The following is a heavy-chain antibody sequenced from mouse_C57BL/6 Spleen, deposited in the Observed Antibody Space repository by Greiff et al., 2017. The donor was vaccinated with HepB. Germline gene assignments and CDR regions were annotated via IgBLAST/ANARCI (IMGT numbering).Heavy chain of an antibody. CDR3: TGYYDYDEGFAY. V-gene: IGHV1-5*01. Sequence: EVQLQQSGTVLARPGASVKMSCKTSGYTFTSYWMHWVKQRPGQGLEWIGAIYPGNSDTSYNQKFKGKAKLTAVTSASTAYMELSSLTNEDSAVYYCTGYYDYDEGFAYWGQGTLVTVSA. CDR1: GYTFTSYW. D-gene: IGHD2-4*01. CDR2: IYPGNSDT. J-gene: IGHJ3*01.